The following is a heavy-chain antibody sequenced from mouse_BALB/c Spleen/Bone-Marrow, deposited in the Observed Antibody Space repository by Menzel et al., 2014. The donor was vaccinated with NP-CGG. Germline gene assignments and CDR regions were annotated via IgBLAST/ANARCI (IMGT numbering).Heavy chain of an antibody. CDR1: GYYLTSYW. Sequence: VQLQQSGAELAKPGASVKISCKASGYYLTSYWMHWVKQRPGQGLEWIGYINPSSGYTESNQKFKDKATLTADKSSSTAYMQLTSLTSEDSAVYYCARGYYVMDYWGQGTSVTVSS. CDR2: INPSSGYT. V-gene: IGHV1-7*01. CDR3: ARGYYVMDY. J-gene: IGHJ4*01.